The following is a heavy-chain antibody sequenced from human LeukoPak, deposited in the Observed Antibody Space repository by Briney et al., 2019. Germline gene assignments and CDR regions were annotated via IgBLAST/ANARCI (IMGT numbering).Heavy chain of an antibody. CDR2: IKQDGSEK. CDR3: ASSFRDREEKIDY. D-gene: IGHD1-14*01. Sequence: GGSLRLSCAASGFTFSSNAMSWVRQAPGKGLEWVANIKQDGSEKHYVDSVKGRFTISRDNAKNSLYLQMSGLRAEDTAVYYCASSFRDREEKIDYWGQGTLVTVSS. J-gene: IGHJ4*02. V-gene: IGHV3-7*01. CDR1: GFTFSSNA.